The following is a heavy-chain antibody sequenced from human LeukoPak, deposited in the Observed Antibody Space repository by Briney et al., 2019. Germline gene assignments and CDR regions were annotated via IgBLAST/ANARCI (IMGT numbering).Heavy chain of an antibody. J-gene: IGHJ4*02. D-gene: IGHD3-22*01. CDR1: GFTFSSYW. CDR3: ARGSPMIVVVIFDY. V-gene: IGHV3-7*01. Sequence: GGSLRLSCAASGFTFSSYWMSWVRQAPRKGLEWVANIKQDGSEKYYVDSVKGRFTISRDNAKNSLYLQMNSLRAEDTAVYYCARGSPMIVVVIFDYWGQGTLVTVSS. CDR2: IKQDGSEK.